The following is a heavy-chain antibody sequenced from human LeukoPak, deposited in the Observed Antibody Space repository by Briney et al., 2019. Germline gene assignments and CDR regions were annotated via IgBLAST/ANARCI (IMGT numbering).Heavy chain of an antibody. D-gene: IGHD2-2*01. CDR2: IYYSGST. J-gene: IGHJ4*02. CDR3: ARYSTSWDY. V-gene: IGHV4-59*08. Sequence: SETLSLTRTVSGGSISSYYWSWIRQPPGKGLEWIGYIYYSGSTNYNPSLKSRVTISVDTSKNQFSLKLSSVTAADTAVYYCARYSTSWDYWGQGTLVTVSS. CDR1: GGSISSYY.